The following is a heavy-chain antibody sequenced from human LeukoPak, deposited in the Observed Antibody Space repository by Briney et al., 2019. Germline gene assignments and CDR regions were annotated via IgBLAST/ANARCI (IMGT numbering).Heavy chain of an antibody. D-gene: IGHD3-3*01. CDR1: GGSISSGGSS. Sequence: PSQTPSLTCAVSGGSISSGGSSWSWIRQPPGKGLEWIGYIYDSGSTYYNPSLKSRVTISVDRSKNQFSLKLSSVTAADTAVYCCARVPYDFWSGYRPRGMDVWGQGTTVTVSS. J-gene: IGHJ6*02. CDR3: ARVPYDFWSGYRPRGMDV. V-gene: IGHV4-30-2*01. CDR2: IYDSGST.